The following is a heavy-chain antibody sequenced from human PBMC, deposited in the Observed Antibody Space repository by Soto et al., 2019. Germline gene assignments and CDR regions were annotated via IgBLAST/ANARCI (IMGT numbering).Heavy chain of an antibody. CDR1: GYTFTSYG. V-gene: IGHV1-18*01. CDR3: ARDLNGYSSFGY. CDR2: ISAYNGNT. J-gene: IGHJ4*02. D-gene: IGHD6-19*01. Sequence: ASVKVSCKASGYTFTSYGISWVRQAPGQGLEWMGWISAYNGNTNYAEKLQGRVTMTTDTSTSTAYMELRSLRSDDTAVYYCARDLNGYSSFGYWGQGTLVTVSS.